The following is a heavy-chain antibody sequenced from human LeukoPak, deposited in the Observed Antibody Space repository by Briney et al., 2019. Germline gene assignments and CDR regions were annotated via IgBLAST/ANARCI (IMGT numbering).Heavy chain of an antibody. CDR1: GYRFSAYW. V-gene: IGHV5-51*01. J-gene: IGHJ3*01. CDR3: ARPHITSYYDSRGYDAFDV. D-gene: IGHD3-22*01. Sequence: GESLKISCKGSGYRFSAYWIAWVRQMPGKGLEWMGSIFPDDSDTRYSPSFPGQVTISADKAVSTAYLQWSSLKAAETAMYYCARPHITSYYDSRGYDAFDVWGQGTMVTVSS. CDR2: IFPDDSDT.